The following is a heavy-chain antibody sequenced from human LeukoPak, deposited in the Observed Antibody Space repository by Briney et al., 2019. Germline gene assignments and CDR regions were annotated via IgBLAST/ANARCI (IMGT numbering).Heavy chain of an antibody. V-gene: IGHV1-2*02. J-gene: IGHJ3*02. Sequence: ASVKVSYKASGYTFTGYYMHWVRQAPGQGLEWMGWINPNSGGTNYAQKFQGRVTMTRDTSISTAYMELSRLRSDDTAVYYCASAVPAAMDAFDIWGQGTMVTVSS. CDR3: ASAVPAAMDAFDI. CDR2: INPNSGGT. D-gene: IGHD2-2*01. CDR1: GYTFTGYY.